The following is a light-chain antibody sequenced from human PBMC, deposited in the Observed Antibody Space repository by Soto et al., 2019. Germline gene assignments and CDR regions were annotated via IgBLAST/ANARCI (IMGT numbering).Light chain of an antibody. J-gene: IGLJ2*01. CDR3: LLSPGGGVV. CDR2: DTN. Sequence: QAVVTQEPSLTVPPGGTVTLTCGSSTGAVTSGHYPYWFQQKPGQAPRTLIYDTNNKQSWTPARFSGSLLGGKAALTLSGAQPEDDAEYSSLLSPGGGVVFGGGTKLTVL. CDR1: TGAVTSGHY. V-gene: IGLV7-46*01.